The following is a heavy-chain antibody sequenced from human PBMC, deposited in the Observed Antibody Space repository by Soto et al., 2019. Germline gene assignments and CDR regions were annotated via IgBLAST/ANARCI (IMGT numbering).Heavy chain of an antibody. CDR1: GVAFSSGGYC. Sequence: PAGTLSLTCAVSGVAFSSGGYCWSCNRPQTGKGLEWIVYIYYRGSTYYNPSLKSRVTISVDTSKNQFSLKLSSVTAAATAVYYCARAHFTGTTDYWGQGTLVTVSS. CDR2: IYYRGST. J-gene: IGHJ4*02. D-gene: IGHD1-1*01. CDR3: ARAHFTGTTDY. V-gene: IGHV4-31*11.